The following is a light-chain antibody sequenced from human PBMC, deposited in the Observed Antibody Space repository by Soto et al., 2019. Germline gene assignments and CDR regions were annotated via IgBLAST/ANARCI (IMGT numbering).Light chain of an antibody. Sequence: DIVMTQSPATLSASPGERATLSCRASQSISGNLAWYQQKPGQAPRLLIYSASTRASGVPARFSGSGSGTEFTLPIISLQPEDFALYHCQQYHNSPPLTFGGGTKVEI. V-gene: IGKV3-15*01. CDR2: SAS. J-gene: IGKJ4*01. CDR3: QQYHNSPPLT. CDR1: QSISGN.